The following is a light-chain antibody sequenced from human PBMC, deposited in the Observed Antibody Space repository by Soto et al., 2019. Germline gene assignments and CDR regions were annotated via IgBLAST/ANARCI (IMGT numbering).Light chain of an antibody. J-gene: IGKJ3*01. CDR1: QSVFYSSNNKNY. CDR2: WAS. CDR3: QHYYNSPFT. V-gene: IGKV4-1*01. Sequence: DIVMTQSPDSLAVSLGERATIHCKSSQSVFYSSNNKNYLGWYQQKPGQPPKQLISWASTRESRVPDRLSGSGYGADHTLTISSLHAEYLAVYYCQHYYNSPFTFGPVTKVDIK.